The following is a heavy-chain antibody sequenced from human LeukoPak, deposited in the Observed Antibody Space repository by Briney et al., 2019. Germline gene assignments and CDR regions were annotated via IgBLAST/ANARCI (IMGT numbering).Heavy chain of an antibody. Sequence: PSETLSLTCTVSGGSISSGGYYWSWIRQPPGKGLEWIGYIYHSGSTYYNPSLKSRVTISVDGPKHQFSLKLNSVTAADTAVYHCARADVDSGSYPGGYFDYWGQGTLVTVSS. CDR1: GGSISSGGYY. V-gene: IGHV4-30-2*01. D-gene: IGHD1-26*01. J-gene: IGHJ4*02. CDR2: IYHSGST. CDR3: ARADVDSGSYPGGYFDY.